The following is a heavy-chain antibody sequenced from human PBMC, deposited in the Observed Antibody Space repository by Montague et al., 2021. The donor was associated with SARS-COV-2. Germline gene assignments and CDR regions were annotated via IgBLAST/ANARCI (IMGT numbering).Heavy chain of an antibody. CDR1: GGSISDGNYY. CDR2: IYTSGST. J-gene: IGHJ4*02. V-gene: IGHV4-61*02. CDR3: ARESVHLTGEYYDYFDY. D-gene: IGHD3-9*01. Sequence: TLSLTCTVSGGSISDGNYYWNWIRQPAGKGLEWIGSIYTSGSTNHNPSLKSRVTISVDTSKNQFSLKLSSVTAADTAVYYCARESVHLTGEYYDYFDYWGQGTLVTVSS.